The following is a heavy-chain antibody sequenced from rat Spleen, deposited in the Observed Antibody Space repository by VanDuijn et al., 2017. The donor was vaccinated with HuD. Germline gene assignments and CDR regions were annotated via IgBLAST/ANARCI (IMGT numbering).Heavy chain of an antibody. CDR3: ARNYGGYSVAFDY. CDR1: GFTFSDYA. Sequence: EVQLVESGGGLVQPGRSLKLSCAASGFTFSDYAMAWVRQSPKKGLEWVATITSGGSNTYYPDSVKGRFTISRDNAKSTLYLQMDSLRSEDTATYYCARNYGGYSVAFDYWGQGVMVTVSS. CDR2: ITSGGSNT. V-gene: IGHV5-7*01. D-gene: IGHD1-11*01. J-gene: IGHJ2*01.